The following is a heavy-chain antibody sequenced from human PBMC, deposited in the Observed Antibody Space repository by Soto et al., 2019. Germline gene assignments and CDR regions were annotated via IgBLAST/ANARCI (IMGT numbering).Heavy chain of an antibody. CDR3: ARGPLVVLNYFES. CDR2: IFPLTDIP. J-gene: IGHJ4*02. CDR1: GGTFRDYP. Sequence: GASVKVSCKASGGTFRDYPINWGRQAPGQGLEWMGSIFPLTDIPDYAQNFQARLTISADKSTSAAYMELSSLTSDDTAMYFCARGPLVVLNYFESWGQGTLVTVSS. V-gene: IGHV1-69*04.